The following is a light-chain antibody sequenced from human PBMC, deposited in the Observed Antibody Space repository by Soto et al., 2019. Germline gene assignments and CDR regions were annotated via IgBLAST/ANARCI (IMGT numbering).Light chain of an antibody. J-gene: IGKJ3*01. V-gene: IGKV1-27*01. CDR3: QKYKSAPFT. Sequence: DIQMTQSPPSLSASVGDRVTITCRASQGISNYLAWYQQKPGKVPKLLIYAASTLQSGVPSRFSGSGSGTDLTLTITSLQPEDVATYYCQKYKSAPFTFGPGTKVDIK. CDR1: QGISNY. CDR2: AAS.